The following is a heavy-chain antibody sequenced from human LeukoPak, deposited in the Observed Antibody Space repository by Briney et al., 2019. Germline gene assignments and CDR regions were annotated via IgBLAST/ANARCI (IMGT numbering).Heavy chain of an antibody. CDR2: IYYSGST. CDR3: ARHVPKVSYYYGSGSYYLYYFDY. J-gene: IGHJ4*02. V-gene: IGHV4-59*01. Sequence: SETLSLTCTVSGGSISSYYWSWIRQPPGKGLEWIGYIYYSGSTNYNPSLKSRVTISVDTSKNQFSLKLSSVTAADTAVYYCARHVPKVSYYYGSGSYYLYYFDYWGQGTLVTVSS. D-gene: IGHD3-10*01. CDR1: GGSISSYY.